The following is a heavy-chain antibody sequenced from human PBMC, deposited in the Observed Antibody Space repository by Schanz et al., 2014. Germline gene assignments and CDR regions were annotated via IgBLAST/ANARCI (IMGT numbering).Heavy chain of an antibody. Sequence: VQLVESGGGVVQPGRSLRLSCATSGFTFSRFGMHWVRQAPGKGLEWVSHISGSSIHKNYADSVKGRFSISRDNAKNSLYLQMNGLRAEDTAVFYCARDGAELYYFDDWGQGTLVTVSS. V-gene: IGHV3-21*05. D-gene: IGHD1-1*01. J-gene: IGHJ4*02. CDR1: GFTFSRFG. CDR3: ARDGAELYYFDD. CDR2: ISGSSIHK.